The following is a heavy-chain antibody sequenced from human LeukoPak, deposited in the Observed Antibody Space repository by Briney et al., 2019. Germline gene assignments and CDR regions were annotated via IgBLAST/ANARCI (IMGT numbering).Heavy chain of an antibody. CDR3: VRANCGGSCFLIDC. D-gene: IGHD2-15*01. CDR1: GFTFSSYA. Sequence: PGGSLRLSCAASGFTFSSYAMRWVRQAPGKGLEWVALISDDGSDKFYADSVKGRFTISRDNSKNTLYLQMNSLRAEETAVYYCVRANCGGSCFLIDCWGHGTLVTVSS. J-gene: IGHJ4*01. CDR2: ISDDGSDK. V-gene: IGHV3-30*04.